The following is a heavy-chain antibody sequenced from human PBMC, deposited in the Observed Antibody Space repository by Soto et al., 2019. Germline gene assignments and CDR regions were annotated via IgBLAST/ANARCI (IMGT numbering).Heavy chain of an antibody. CDR3: AKQRFFSKYTYPTSRF. V-gene: IGHV4-39*01. CDR1: GVSVSSTDYY. D-gene: IGHD4-4*01. Sequence: PSETLSLTCDVSGVSVSSTDYYWGWIRQPPGKALEWIGAVYFNGNTYNNPSLRSRVRMSVDTSKNQVFLTLDSVTAADTAVYYCAKQRFFSKYTYPTSRFWGRGTLVTVYS. J-gene: IGHJ4*02. CDR2: VYFNGNT.